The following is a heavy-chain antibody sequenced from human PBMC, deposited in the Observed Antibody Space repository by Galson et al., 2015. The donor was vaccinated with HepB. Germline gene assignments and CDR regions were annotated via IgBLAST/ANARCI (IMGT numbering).Heavy chain of an antibody. CDR1: GYSFTSYW. CDR3: ARYGWVSVPADQGSVDY. D-gene: IGHD2-2*01. J-gene: IGHJ4*02. CDR2: IDPSDSYT. Sequence: QSGAEVKKPGESLRISCKGSGYSFTSYWISWVRQVPGKGLEWMGRIDPSDSYTNYSPSFQGHVTISADKSISTAYLQWSSLKASDTAMYYCARYGWVSVPADQGSVDYWGQGTLVTVSS. V-gene: IGHV5-10-1*01.